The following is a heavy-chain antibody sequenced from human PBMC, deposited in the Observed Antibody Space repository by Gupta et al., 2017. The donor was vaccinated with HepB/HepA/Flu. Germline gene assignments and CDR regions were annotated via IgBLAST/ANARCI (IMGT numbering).Heavy chain of an antibody. CDR3: AKDLWVTITTGTTLDY. V-gene: IGHV3-23*01. Sequence: EVELLDSGVRWVQSGGPLRLSCVPSGTSLSRYATRWVRQAPGKGLEWVSAISGSGGSTYYADSVKGRFTISRDNSKNTLYLQMNSLRAEDTAVYYCAKDLWVTITTGTTLDYWGQGTLVTVSS. D-gene: IGHD1-1*01. CDR2: ISGSGGST. CDR1: GTSLSRYA. J-gene: IGHJ4*02.